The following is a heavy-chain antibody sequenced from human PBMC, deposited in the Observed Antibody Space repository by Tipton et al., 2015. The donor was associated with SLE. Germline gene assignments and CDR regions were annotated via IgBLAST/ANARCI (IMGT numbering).Heavy chain of an antibody. V-gene: IGHV3-21*01. Sequence: SLRLSCAASGFTFSSYSMNWVRQAPGKGLEWVSSISSSSNYIYYADSVKGRFTISRDNAKNSLYLQMNSLRAEDTGAYYCARDMTMETTGYWGQGTLVTVSS. CDR1: GFTFSSYS. J-gene: IGHJ4*02. D-gene: IGHD4-17*01. CDR2: ISSSSNYI. CDR3: ARDMTMETTGY.